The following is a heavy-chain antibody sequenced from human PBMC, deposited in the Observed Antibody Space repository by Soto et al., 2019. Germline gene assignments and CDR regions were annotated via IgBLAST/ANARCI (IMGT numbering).Heavy chain of an antibody. CDR1: GYTFTSYG. CDR2: ISAYNGNT. J-gene: IGHJ6*02. V-gene: IGHV1-18*04. Sequence: QVQLVQSGAEVKKPGASVKVSCKASGYTFTSYGISWVRQAPGQGLEWMGWISAYNGNTNYAQKLQRRVTMTTETTTRTAYMEPRSLRSDDTAVYYCARESESNTHYYGTDVWGQRTTVTVSS. CDR3: ARESESNTHYYGTDV. D-gene: IGHD4-4*01.